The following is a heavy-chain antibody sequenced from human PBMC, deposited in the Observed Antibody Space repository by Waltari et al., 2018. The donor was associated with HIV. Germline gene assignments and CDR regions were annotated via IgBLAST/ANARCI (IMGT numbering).Heavy chain of an antibody. J-gene: IGHJ2*01. CDR3: AREPHDSLSERYFDL. CDR1: GFTFSSYW. V-gene: IGHV3-7*01. Sequence: EVQLVESGGGLVQPGGSLRLSCAASGFTFSSYWMRWVRQAPWKGLQWVANIKQDGSEKYDVDSVKGRFTISRDNAKNSLYLQMNSLRAEDTAVYYCAREPHDSLSERYFDLWGRGTLVTVSS. CDR2: IKQDGSEK. D-gene: IGHD2-21*02.